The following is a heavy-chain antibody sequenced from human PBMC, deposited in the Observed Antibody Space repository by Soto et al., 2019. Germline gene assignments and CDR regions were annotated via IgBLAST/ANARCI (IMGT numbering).Heavy chain of an antibody. CDR3: AKDTYYHDRSGYYIFDY. D-gene: IGHD3-22*01. CDR2: IKSKTDGGTT. CDR1: GFTFSNAW. J-gene: IGHJ4*02. V-gene: IGHV3-15*01. Sequence: GGSLRLSCAASGFTFSNAWMSWVRQAPGKGLEWVGRIKSKTDGGTTDYAAPLKGRFTILRDDSKNTLYLQMNSLKTEDTAVYYCAKDTYYHDRSGYYIFDYWGQGP.